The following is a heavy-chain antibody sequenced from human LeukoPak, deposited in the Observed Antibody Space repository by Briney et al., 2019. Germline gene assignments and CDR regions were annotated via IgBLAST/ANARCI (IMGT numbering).Heavy chain of an antibody. CDR3: ARAHHPYYYDSSGYYNY. CDR2: INSDGSST. J-gene: IGHJ4*02. CDR1: GFTFSSYW. D-gene: IGHD3-22*01. Sequence: GGSLRLSCAASGFTFSSYWMHWVRQASGKGLVWVSRINSDGSSTSYADSVKGRFTISRDNAKNTLYLQMNSLRAEDTAVYYCARAHHPYYYDSSGYYNYWGQGTLVTVSS. V-gene: IGHV3-74*01.